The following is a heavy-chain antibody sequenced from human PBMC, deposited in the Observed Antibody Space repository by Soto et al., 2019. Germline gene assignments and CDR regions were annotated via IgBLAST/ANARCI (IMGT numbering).Heavy chain of an antibody. V-gene: IGHV4-39*01. D-gene: IGHD4-17*01. Sequence: PSETLSLTCTVSGGSISSSSYYWGWIRQPPGKGLEWIGSIYYSGSTYYNPSLKSRVTISVDTSKNQFSLKLSSVTAADTAVYYCARPMTTVTTGWFDPWGQGTLVTVSS. CDR3: ARPMTTVTTGWFDP. CDR1: GGSISSSSYY. CDR2: IYYSGST. J-gene: IGHJ5*02.